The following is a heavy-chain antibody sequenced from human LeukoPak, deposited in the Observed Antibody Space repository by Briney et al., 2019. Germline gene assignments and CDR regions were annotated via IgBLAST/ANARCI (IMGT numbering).Heavy chain of an antibody. Sequence: SETLSLTCTVSGGSISSSNYYWDWIRQPPGKGLAWIGSVYYSGSPYYNSSLKSRVTISVDTSKNQFSLKVNSVTAADAAVYYCARHGPVFAPHISGWDRLDPWGQGTLVTVSS. J-gene: IGHJ5*02. V-gene: IGHV4-39*01. D-gene: IGHD6-19*01. CDR3: ARHGPVFAPHISGWDRLDP. CDR1: GGSISSSNYY. CDR2: VYYSGSP.